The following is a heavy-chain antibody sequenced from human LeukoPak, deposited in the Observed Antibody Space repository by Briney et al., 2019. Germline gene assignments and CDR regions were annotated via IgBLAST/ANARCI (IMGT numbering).Heavy chain of an antibody. J-gene: IGHJ3*02. D-gene: IGHD5-24*01. CDR3: ARVLSSVEMTPIRAFDI. V-gene: IGHV4-4*02. Sequence: SGTLSLTCAVSRGSISSNTWWRWVRQPPGKGLEWIGEIYRSGSAHYNPSLKSRVTISVDKTKNQFSLKLTSVTAADTAVYYCARVLSSVEMTPIRAFDIWGQGTMVTVSS. CDR1: RGSISSNTW. CDR2: IYRSGSA.